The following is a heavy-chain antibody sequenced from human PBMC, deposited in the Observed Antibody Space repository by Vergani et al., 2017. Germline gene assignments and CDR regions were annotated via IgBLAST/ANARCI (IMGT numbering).Heavy chain of an antibody. J-gene: IGHJ2*01. V-gene: IGHV3-9*01. CDR2: INWNSDSI. Sequence: EVQLVESGGGLLQPGRSLRLSCAASGFTFDDYAMHWVRQAPGKCLEWVSGINWNSDSIAYADSVKGRFTNSRDNAKNSRYLQMNRLRAEDTALYYCVKDIAASGNSWYFALWGRGTLVNVSS. D-gene: IGHD6-13*01. CDR3: VKDIAASGNSWYFAL. CDR1: GFTFDDYA.